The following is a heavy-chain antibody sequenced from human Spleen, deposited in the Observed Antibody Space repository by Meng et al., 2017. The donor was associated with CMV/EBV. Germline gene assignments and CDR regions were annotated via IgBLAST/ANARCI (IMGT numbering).Heavy chain of an antibody. CDR2: IRYDGSNK. Sequence: GGSLRLSCAASGFTFSSYGMHWVRQAPGKGLEWVAFIRYDGSNKYYADSVKGRFTISRDNSKNTLYLQMNSLRTEDTAVYYCARVRYYDFWSGLDYYGMDVWGQGTAVTVSS. V-gene: IGHV3-30*02. CDR3: ARVRYYDFWSGLDYYGMDV. J-gene: IGHJ6*02. D-gene: IGHD3-3*01. CDR1: GFTFSSYG.